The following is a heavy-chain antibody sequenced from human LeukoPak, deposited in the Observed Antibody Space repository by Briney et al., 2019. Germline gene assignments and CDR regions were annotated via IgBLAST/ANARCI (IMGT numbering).Heavy chain of an antibody. CDR2: IKQEGSEK. V-gene: IGHV3-7*01. D-gene: IGHD2-15*01. Sequence: PGGSLRLSCAASGFTFSSYWMSWVRQAPGKGLEWVANIKQEGSEKYYVDSVKGRFTISRDNAKNSLYLQMNSLRAEDTAVYYCAVPPHCSGGSCYFVYWGQGTLVTVSS. J-gene: IGHJ4*02. CDR3: AVPPHCSGGSCYFVY. CDR1: GFTFSSYW.